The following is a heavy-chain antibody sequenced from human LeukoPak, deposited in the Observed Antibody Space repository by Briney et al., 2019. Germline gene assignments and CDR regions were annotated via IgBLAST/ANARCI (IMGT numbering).Heavy chain of an antibody. CDR1: DGSISGYY. D-gene: IGHD2-2*01. CDR3: VKSNSRYQPWTLDI. J-gene: IGHJ3*02. V-gene: IGHV4-59*01. CDR2: IFYNEGT. Sequence: SETLSLTCTVSDGSISGYYWSWVRLPPGKGLEWIGYIFYNEGTSYNPSLKSRVTISVDTSNNQLSLKVNSVTAADTAMYYCVKSNSRYQPWTLDIWGRGTMVTVSS.